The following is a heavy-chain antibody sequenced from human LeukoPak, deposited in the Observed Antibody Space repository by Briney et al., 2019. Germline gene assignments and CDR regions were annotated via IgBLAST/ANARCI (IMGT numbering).Heavy chain of an antibody. CDR2: INHTGST. CDR1: GGSFSGYY. D-gene: IGHD1-26*01. Sequence: ASETLSLTCTVYGGSFSGYYWSWIRQPPGKGLEWIGEINHTGSTSYNPSLKIRVTISLHTSKNQFSLKLNSVTAADTAVYYCARVIVGATIVDYWGQGTLVTVSS. J-gene: IGHJ4*02. CDR3: ARVIVGATIVDY. V-gene: IGHV4-34*01.